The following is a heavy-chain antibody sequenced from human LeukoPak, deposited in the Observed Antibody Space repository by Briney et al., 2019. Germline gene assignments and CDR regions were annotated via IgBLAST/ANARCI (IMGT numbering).Heavy chain of an antibody. CDR1: GFTISSYS. CDR3: ARSRGAGPGAYFDY. J-gene: IGHJ4*02. D-gene: IGHD6-19*01. V-gene: IGHV3-21*04. Sequence: PGGSLRLSCAASGFTISSYSMNWVRQAPGKGLEWVSSISSSSSYIYYADSVKGRFTISRDNAKNSLYLQMNSLRAEDTAVYYCARSRGAGPGAYFDYWGQGTLITVSS. CDR2: ISSSSSYI.